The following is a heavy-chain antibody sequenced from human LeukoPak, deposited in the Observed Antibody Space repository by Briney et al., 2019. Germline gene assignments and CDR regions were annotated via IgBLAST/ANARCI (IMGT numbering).Heavy chain of an antibody. V-gene: IGHV4-39*07. Sequence: SETLSLTCTVSGGSISSSSYYWGWIRQPPGKGLEWIGSIYYSGSTYYNPSLKSRVTISVDTSKNQFSLKLSSVTAADTAVYYCARGQKRDYVWGSYWFDPWGQGTLVTVSS. J-gene: IGHJ5*02. D-gene: IGHD3-16*01. CDR2: IYYSGST. CDR3: ARGQKRDYVWGSYWFDP. CDR1: GGSISSSSYY.